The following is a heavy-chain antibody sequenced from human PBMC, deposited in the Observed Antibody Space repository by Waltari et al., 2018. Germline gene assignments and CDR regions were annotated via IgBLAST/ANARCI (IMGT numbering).Heavy chain of an antibody. CDR3: ATSSSGWYQDASDV. V-gene: IGHV1-69*05. D-gene: IGHD6-19*01. J-gene: IGHJ3*01. CDR1: GGALSSYA. Sequence: QVQLVQSGAEVKKPGSSVRVSCKASGGALSSYAIRWVRQAPGQGREWMGGMIPMFGEPNYAQKCQGRITITTDESTRTDYLERSSLRSDDTAVYFCATSSSGWYQDASDVWGHGTLVTV. CDR2: MIPMFGEP.